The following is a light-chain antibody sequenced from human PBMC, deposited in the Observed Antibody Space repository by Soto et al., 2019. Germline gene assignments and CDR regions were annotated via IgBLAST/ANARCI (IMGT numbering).Light chain of an antibody. J-gene: IGKJ2*01. Sequence: DIQMTQSPSSLSASVGDRVTITCRASQDISNYLAWYQQKPGKVPKLLIYDASTLQTGVQSRFSGSGSGTVFILTINSLQPEDVATYYCQKYNSAPKTFGRGTRLKIK. CDR2: DAS. CDR1: QDISNY. CDR3: QKYNSAPKT. V-gene: IGKV1-27*01.